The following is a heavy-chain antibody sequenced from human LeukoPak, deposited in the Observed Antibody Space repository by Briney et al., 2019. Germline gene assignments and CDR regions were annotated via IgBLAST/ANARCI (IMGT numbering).Heavy chain of an antibody. CDR1: GYSISSGYY. V-gene: IGHV4-38-2*02. CDR2: IYHSGST. Sequence: PSETLSLTCTVSGYSISSGYYWGWIRQPPGKGLEWIGSIYHSGSTYYNPSLKSRVTISVDTSKNQFSLKLSSVTAADTAVYYCARRTGPVGLWGQGTLVTVSS. J-gene: IGHJ4*02. D-gene: IGHD1-14*01. CDR3: ARRTGPVGL.